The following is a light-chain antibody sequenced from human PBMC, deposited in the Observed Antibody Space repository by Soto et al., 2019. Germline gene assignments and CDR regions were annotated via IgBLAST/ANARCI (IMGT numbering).Light chain of an antibody. CDR3: QQYAVSPIT. CDR1: QSVSNNY. Sequence: EIGLTQSPGTLSLSPVDRATLSCISSQSVSNNYLAWYQQKPGQAPRLLIYAASTRATGIPDRFSGSGSGTDFTLTISRLEPEDFAVFYCQQYAVSPITFGQGTRLEIK. V-gene: IGKV3-20*01. J-gene: IGKJ5*01. CDR2: AAS.